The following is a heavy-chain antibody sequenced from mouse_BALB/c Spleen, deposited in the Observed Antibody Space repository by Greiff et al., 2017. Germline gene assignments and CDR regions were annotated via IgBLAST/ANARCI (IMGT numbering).Heavy chain of an antibody. D-gene: IGHD1-1*01. CDR3: ARGGVDDAMDY. J-gene: IGHJ4*01. CDR2: IYPGDGDT. Sequence: VQLQESGPELVKPGASVKISCKASGYAFSSSWMNWVKQRPGQGLEWIGRIYPGDGDTNYNGKFKGKATLTADISSSTAYMQLSSLTSVDSAVYFCARGGVDDAMDYWGQGTSVTVSS. V-gene: IGHV1-82*01. CDR1: GYAFSSSW.